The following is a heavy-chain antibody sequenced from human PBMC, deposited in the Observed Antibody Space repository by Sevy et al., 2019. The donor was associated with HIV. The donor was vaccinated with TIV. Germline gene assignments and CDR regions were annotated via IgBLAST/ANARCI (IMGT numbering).Heavy chain of an antibody. CDR3: ARDWGYCSGGSCRGATYYYYYGMDV. CDR1: GYTFTSYA. V-gene: IGHV7-4-1*02. J-gene: IGHJ6*02. CDR2: INTNTGNP. Sequence: ASVKVSCKASGYTFTSYAMNWVRQAPGRGLEWMGWINTNTGNPTYAQGFTGRFVFSLDTSVSTAYLQISSLKAEDTAVYYCARDWGYCSGGSCRGATYYYYYGMDVWGQGTTVTVSS. D-gene: IGHD2-15*01.